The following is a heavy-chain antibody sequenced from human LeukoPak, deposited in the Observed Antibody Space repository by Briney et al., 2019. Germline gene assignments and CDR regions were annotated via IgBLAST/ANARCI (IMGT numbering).Heavy chain of an antibody. Sequence: GGSPRLSCAASGFTFSSYGMHWVRQAPGKGLEWVAVIWYDGSNKYYADSVKGRFTISRDNSKNTLYLQMNSLRAEDTAVYYCAKDEERTGYSSGWYWYYYYYMDVWGKGTTVTVSS. D-gene: IGHD6-19*01. J-gene: IGHJ6*03. CDR3: AKDEERTGYSSGWYWYYYYYMDV. V-gene: IGHV3-33*06. CDR1: GFTFSSYG. CDR2: IWYDGSNK.